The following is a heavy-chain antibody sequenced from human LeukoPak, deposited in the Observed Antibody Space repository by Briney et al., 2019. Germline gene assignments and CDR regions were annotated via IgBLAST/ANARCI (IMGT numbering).Heavy chain of an antibody. CDR3: ARGTYSGYDRLDY. J-gene: IGHJ4*02. CDR2: ISGYNGNT. V-gene: IGHV1-18*01. Sequence: ASVKVSCKASGGTFSSYAISWVRQAPGQGLEWMGWISGYNGNTNYARKLQGRVTMTTDTSTSTAYMELRSLRSDDTAMYYCARGTYSGYDRLDYGGQGTLVTVSS. D-gene: IGHD5-12*01. CDR1: GGTFSSYA.